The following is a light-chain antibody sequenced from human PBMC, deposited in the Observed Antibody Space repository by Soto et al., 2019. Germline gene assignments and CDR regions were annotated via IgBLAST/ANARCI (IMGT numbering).Light chain of an antibody. CDR1: SSNIGNNY. CDR3: GTWDSSLSAEI. Sequence: QSVLTQPPSVSAAPGQMVTISCSGSSSNIGNNYISWYRQFPGTAPKLLIYDNNKRPSGIPDRFSGSKSGTSATLVITGLQTGDEADYYCGTWDSSLSAEIFGGGTKLTVL. CDR2: DNN. V-gene: IGLV1-51*01. J-gene: IGLJ2*01.